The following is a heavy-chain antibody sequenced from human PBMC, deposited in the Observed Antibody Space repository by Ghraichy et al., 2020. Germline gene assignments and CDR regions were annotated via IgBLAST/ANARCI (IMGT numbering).Heavy chain of an antibody. V-gene: IGHV3-66*02. CDR3: ARGMGWGHCGGDCWYFDY. CDR1: GFTVSSNY. CDR2: IYSGGST. D-gene: IGHD2-21*02. Sequence: GGSLRLSCAASGFTVSSNYMSWVRQAPGKGLEWVSVIYSGGSTYYADSVKGRFTISRDNSKNTLYLQMKSLRAEDTAVYYCARGMGWGHCGGDCWYFDYWGQGTLVTVSS. J-gene: IGHJ4*02.